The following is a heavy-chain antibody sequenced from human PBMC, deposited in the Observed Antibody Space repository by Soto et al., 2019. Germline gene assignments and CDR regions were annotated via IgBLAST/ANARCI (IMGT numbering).Heavy chain of an antibody. CDR1: GFTFSSYW. D-gene: IGHD6-19*01. CDR3: ARAIAVAGFPFDY. Sequence: LSLPCAASGFTFSSYWMSWVRQAPGKGLEWVANIKQDGSEKYYVDSVKGRFTISRDNAKNSLYLQMNSLRAEDTAVYYCARAIAVAGFPFDYWGQGTLVTVSS. CDR2: IKQDGSEK. J-gene: IGHJ4*02. V-gene: IGHV3-7*01.